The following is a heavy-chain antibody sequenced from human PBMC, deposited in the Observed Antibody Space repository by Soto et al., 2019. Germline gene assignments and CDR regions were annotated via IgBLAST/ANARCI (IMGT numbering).Heavy chain of an antibody. V-gene: IGHV4-59*01. J-gene: IGHJ4*02. CDR2: IYYSGST. CDR3: ARERSITMVRGFDY. D-gene: IGHD3-10*01. Sequence: QVQLQESGPGLVKPSETLSLTCTVSGGSISSYYWSWIRQRPGKGLEWIGYIYYSGSTNYNPSLKIRVTLSVDTSKNQFSLKLSSVTSADTAVYYCARERSITMVRGFDYWGQGTLVTVSS. CDR1: GGSISSYY.